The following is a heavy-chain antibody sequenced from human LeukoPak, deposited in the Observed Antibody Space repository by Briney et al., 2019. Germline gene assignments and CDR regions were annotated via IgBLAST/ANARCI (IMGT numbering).Heavy chain of an antibody. V-gene: IGHV4-4*02. Sequence: SETLSLTCAVSGGSISRSNWWSWVRQPPGKGLEWIGEIYHSGSTNYNPSLKSRVTISVDKSKNQFSLKLSSVTAADTAVYYCARDRGGSYADGGAFDIWGQGTMVTVSS. CDR3: ARDRGGSYADGGAFDI. CDR2: IYHSGST. CDR1: GGSISRSNW. D-gene: IGHD1-26*01. J-gene: IGHJ3*02.